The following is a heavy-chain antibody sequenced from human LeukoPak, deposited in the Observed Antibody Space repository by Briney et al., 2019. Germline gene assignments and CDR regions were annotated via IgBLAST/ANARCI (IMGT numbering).Heavy chain of an antibody. CDR1: GFIFSSYG. CDR2: ISYDGSHK. D-gene: IGHD3-22*01. Sequence: PGRSLRLSCAASGFIFSSYGMHWVRQAPGKGLEWVAIISYDGSHKDYADSVKVRFTISRDNSKNTLYLQMNSLRAEDTAVYYCAKTSSYYCYDGLGRYYLDFWGQGTLVTVSS. V-gene: IGHV3-30*18. J-gene: IGHJ4*02. CDR3: AKTSSYYCYDGLGRYYLDF.